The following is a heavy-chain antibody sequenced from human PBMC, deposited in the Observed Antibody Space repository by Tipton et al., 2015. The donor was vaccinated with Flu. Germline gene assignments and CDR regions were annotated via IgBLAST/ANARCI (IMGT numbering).Heavy chain of an antibody. J-gene: IGHJ4*02. CDR2: VYDDGRT. CDR1: GFTVSTSY. V-gene: IGHV3-53*01. Sequence: VQLVQSGGGLIRPGGSLRLSCAVSGFTVSTSYMSWVRQPPGKGLEWVSIVYDDGRTYYADSVEGRFAISRDNAKNSLYLQMNSLRVEDTALYYCAKAIDYGPSYYFDYWGQGTLVTVSS. D-gene: IGHD4-17*01. CDR3: AKAIDYGPSYYFDY.